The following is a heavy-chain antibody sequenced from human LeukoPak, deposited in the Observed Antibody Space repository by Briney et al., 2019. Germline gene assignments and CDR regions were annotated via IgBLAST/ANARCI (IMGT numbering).Heavy chain of an antibody. J-gene: IGHJ4*02. Sequence: GGSLRLSCAASGFTFSSYSMNWVRQAPGKGLEWVSSISSSSSYIYYADSVKGRFTIPRDNAKNSLYLQMNSLRAEDTAVYYCARLSNEGKGFDYWGQGTLVTVSS. CDR2: ISSSSSYI. CDR1: GFTFSSYS. D-gene: IGHD1-1*01. CDR3: ARLSNEGKGFDY. V-gene: IGHV3-21*01.